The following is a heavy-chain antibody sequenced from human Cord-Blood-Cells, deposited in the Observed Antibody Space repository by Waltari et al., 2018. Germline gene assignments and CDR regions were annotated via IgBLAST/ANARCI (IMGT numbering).Heavy chain of an antibody. CDR1: GYTLTELS. CDR2: FDPEDGET. Sequence: QVQLVQSGAEVKKPGASVKVSCKVSGYTLTELSMHWVRQAPGKGLEWMGGFDPEDGETIYAQKFQGRVTMTEDTSTATAYSELSSLRSEDTAVYYCETDRGYGGYYGMDVWGQGTTVTVSS. D-gene: IGHD5-12*01. V-gene: IGHV1-24*01. CDR3: ETDRGYGGYYGMDV. J-gene: IGHJ6*02.